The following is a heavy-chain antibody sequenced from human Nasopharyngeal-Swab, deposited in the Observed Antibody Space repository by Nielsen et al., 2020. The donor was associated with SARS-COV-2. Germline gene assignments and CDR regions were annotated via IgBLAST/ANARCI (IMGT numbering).Heavy chain of an antibody. CDR3: ARNTPAMFAY. CDR2: ISSTGDYI. Sequence: GESLKTSCAASGFTFNIYTMNWVRQAPGKGPEWVSAISSTGDYIYYAASVKGRLTISRDNAKNSLYLQMDNLSAEDPAVYYCARNTPAMFAYWGRGTLVTVSS. J-gene: IGHJ4*02. V-gene: IGHV3-21*01. D-gene: IGHD2-2*02. CDR1: GFTFNIYT.